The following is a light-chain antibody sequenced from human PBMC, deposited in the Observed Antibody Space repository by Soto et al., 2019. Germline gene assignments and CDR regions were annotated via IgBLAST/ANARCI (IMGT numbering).Light chain of an antibody. V-gene: IGLV1-40*01. CDR3: QSFDSNLSGRGV. CDR1: SSNIEAGFA. J-gene: IGLJ2*01. Sequence: QSVLTQPPSVSGAPGQWVIISCAGTSSNIEAGFAVHWYQQLPGTAPKLLIFGDNIRASGVPERFSGSKSGTSASLAITGLQAEDQAYYFCQSFDSNLSGRGVFGGGTKVPVL. CDR2: GDN.